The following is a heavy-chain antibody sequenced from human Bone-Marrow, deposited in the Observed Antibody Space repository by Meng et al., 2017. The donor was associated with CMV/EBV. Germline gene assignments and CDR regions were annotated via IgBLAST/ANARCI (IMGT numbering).Heavy chain of an antibody. CDR3: AWGSETYYFDY. J-gene: IGHJ4*02. V-gene: IGHV1-69*06. D-gene: IGHD3-16*01. CDR1: GGILRKYA. CDR2: ISAIFGTA. Sequence: QVQLEQSGAEVKKPGSSVKVSCKVSGGILRKYAISWVRQAPGQGLEYMGGISAIFGTANYAQKFQGRVTMTTDTSTSTAYMELRSLRSDDTAVYYCAWGSETYYFDYWGQGTLVTVSS.